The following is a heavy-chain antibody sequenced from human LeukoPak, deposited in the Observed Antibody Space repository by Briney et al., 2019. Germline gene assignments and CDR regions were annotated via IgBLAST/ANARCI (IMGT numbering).Heavy chain of an antibody. CDR2: VNHSGST. V-gene: IGHV4-34*01. J-gene: IGHJ6*03. CDR3: ARGAGYYYYYMDV. CDR1: GGSFSGYY. Sequence: SETLSLTCAVYGGSFSGYYWSWIRQPPGKGLEWIGEVNHSGSTNYNPSLKSRVTISVDTSKNQFSLKLSSVTAADTAVYYCARGAGYYYYYMDVWGKGTTVTVSS.